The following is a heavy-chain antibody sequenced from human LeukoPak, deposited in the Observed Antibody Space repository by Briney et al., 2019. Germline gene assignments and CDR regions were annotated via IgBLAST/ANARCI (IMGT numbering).Heavy chain of an antibody. V-gene: IGHV1-2*02. D-gene: IGHD2-15*01. CDR1: GYTLTGYY. CDR2: INPNSGGT. CDR3: ARPLWGSGDDAFDI. Sequence: ASVKVSCKASGYTLTGYYMHWVRQAPGQGLEWMGWINPNSGGTNYAQKFQGRVTMTRDTSISTAYMELSRLRSDDTAVDYCARPLWGSGDDAFDIWGQGTMVTVSS. J-gene: IGHJ3*02.